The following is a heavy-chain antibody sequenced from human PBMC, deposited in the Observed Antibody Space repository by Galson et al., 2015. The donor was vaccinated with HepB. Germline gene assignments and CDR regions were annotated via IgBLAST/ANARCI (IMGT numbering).Heavy chain of an antibody. J-gene: IGHJ4*02. CDR3: ARDYDYVWGSYRRRFDY. CDR2: ISAYNGNT. CDR1: GYTFTSYG. D-gene: IGHD3-16*02. Sequence: QSGAEVKKPGESLKISCKASGYTFTSYGISWVRQAPGQGLEWMGWISAYNGNTNYAQKLQGRVTMTTDTSTSTAYMELRSLRSDDTAVYYCARDYDYVWGSYRRRFDYWGQGTLVTVSS. V-gene: IGHV1-18*04.